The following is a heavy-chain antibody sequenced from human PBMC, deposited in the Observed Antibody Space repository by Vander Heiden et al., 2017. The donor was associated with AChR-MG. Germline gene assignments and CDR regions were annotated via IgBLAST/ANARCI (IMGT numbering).Heavy chain of an antibody. V-gene: IGHV3-13*01. Sequence: EVKLVESGGGLVQPGGSLRLSCDASGFSFSTYDLHWVRQATGKGLEWVSTIGTTGDTYYAGSVKGRFTISRENVRNSFYLQMNSLRAGDTAVYYCARDESGNGMDIWGQGTTVTVSS. CDR1: GFSFSTYD. J-gene: IGHJ6*02. D-gene: IGHD3-3*01. CDR3: ARDESGNGMDI. CDR2: IGTTGDT.